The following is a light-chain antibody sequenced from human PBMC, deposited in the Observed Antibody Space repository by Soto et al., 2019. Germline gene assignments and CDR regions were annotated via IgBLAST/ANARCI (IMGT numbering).Light chain of an antibody. Sequence: QPVLTQPASLSASPGASASLTCTLRSGINVGTYRIYWYQQKPGSPPQYLLRYKSDSDKQQGSGVPSRFSGSKDASANAGILLISGLQSEDEADYYCMVYHSNAVVFGGGTKLTVL. V-gene: IGLV5-45*01. CDR2: YKSDSDK. J-gene: IGLJ2*01. CDR3: MVYHSNAVV. CDR1: SGINVGTYR.